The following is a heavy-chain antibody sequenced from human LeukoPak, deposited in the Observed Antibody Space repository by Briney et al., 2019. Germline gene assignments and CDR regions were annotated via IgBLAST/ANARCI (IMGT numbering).Heavy chain of an antibody. Sequence: GGSLRLSCAASGFTFSSYWMNWARQAPGKGLEWVASINHNGNVNYYVDSVKGRFTISRDNAKNSLYLQMSNLRAEDTAVYFCARDPYGSGYYYFDYWGQGTLVTVSS. J-gene: IGHJ4*02. D-gene: IGHD3-10*01. CDR1: GFTFSSYW. CDR3: ARDPYGSGYYYFDY. V-gene: IGHV3-7*03. CDR2: INHNGNVN.